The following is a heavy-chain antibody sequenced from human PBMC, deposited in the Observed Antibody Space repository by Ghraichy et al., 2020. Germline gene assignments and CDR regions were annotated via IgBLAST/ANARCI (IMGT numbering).Heavy chain of an antibody. CDR2: ITTSSSTI. J-gene: IGHJ4*02. Sequence: SCAVSGFIFSTFGMNWVRQAPGKGLEWVSYITTSSSTIYYADSVKGRFTISRDNAKNSLYLQMNSLRDEDTAVYFCAREASSSWYSPFDYWGQGTLVTVSS. V-gene: IGHV3-48*02. D-gene: IGHD6-13*01. CDR3: AREASSSWYSPFDY. CDR1: GFIFSTFG.